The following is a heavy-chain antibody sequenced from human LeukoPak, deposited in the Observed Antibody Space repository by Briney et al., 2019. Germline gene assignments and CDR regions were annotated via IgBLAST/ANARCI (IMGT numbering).Heavy chain of an antibody. Sequence: ASVKVSCRVSGYTLTELSMHWVRQAPGKGLEWMGGFDPEDGETIYAQKFQGRVTMTEDTSTDTAYMELSSLRSEDTAVYYCATMGSQSGGSFYFGLWGRGTLVTVSS. D-gene: IGHD2-15*01. CDR1: GYTLTELS. J-gene: IGHJ2*01. CDR2: FDPEDGET. CDR3: ATMGSQSGGSFYFGL. V-gene: IGHV1-24*01.